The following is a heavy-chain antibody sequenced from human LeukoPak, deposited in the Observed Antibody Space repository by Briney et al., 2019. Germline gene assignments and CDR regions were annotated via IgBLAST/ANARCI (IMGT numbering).Heavy chain of an antibody. Sequence: SQTLSLTCAISGDIVSSNSAAWNWIRQSPSRGLEWLGRTYYRSKWYNDYAVSVKSRITINPDTSKNQFSLQLNSVTPEDTAVYYCARDPGLEMATQSPELYFDYWGQGTLVTVSS. J-gene: IGHJ4*02. D-gene: IGHD5-24*01. V-gene: IGHV6-1*01. CDR1: GDIVSSNSAA. CDR3: ARDPGLEMATQSPELYFDY. CDR2: TYYRSKWYN.